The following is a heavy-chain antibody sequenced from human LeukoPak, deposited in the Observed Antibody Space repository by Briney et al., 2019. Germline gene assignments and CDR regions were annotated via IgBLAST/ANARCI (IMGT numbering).Heavy chain of an antibody. CDR3: ARDLRRGSSSWYVSGGDY. D-gene: IGHD6-13*01. J-gene: IGHJ4*02. CDR2: ITAYNDNT. Sequence: RRASVKGSCKASGYTFTSYYMHWVRQAPGQGLEWMGWITAYNDNTYYAQKLQGRVTMTTDTSTSTAYMELRSLRSDDTAVYYCARDLRRGSSSWYVSGGDYWGQGTLVTVSS. CDR1: GYTFTSYY. V-gene: IGHV1-18*04.